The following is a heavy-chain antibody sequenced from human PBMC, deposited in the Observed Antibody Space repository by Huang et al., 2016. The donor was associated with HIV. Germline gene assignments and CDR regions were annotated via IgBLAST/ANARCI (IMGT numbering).Heavy chain of an antibody. CDR2: IKPDFDSP. CDR3: ARGSLEYSVSSSLDY. J-gene: IGHJ4*02. D-gene: IGHD4-4*01. V-gene: IGHV1-69*13. Sequence: QVQLLQSGAEVQKPGSSVKVSCQASGGPFRSYSIALVRQAPGQGLAWMASIKPDFDSPNYAQKLQGRVRVTADEYTSTVYMELRDLRTDDTAVYFCARGSLEYSVSSSLDYWGQGTHVTVSS. CDR1: GGPFRSYS.